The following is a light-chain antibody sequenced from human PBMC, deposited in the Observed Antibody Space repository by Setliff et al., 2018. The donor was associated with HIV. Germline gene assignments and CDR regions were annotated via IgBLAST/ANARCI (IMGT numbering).Light chain of an antibody. CDR1: SSDVGGYNY. Sequence: QSVLAQPASVSGSPGQSITISCTGTSSDVGGYNYVSWYQQHPGKAPKLIIYEVSNRPSGVSNRFSGSTSGNTASLTISGLQAEDEADYFCSSYAGTNILYVFGTGTKVTVL. V-gene: IGLV2-14*01. CDR2: EVS. CDR3: SSYAGTNILYV. J-gene: IGLJ1*01.